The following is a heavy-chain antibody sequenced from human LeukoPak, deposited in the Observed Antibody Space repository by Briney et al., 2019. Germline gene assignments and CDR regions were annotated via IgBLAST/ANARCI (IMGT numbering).Heavy chain of an antibody. CDR1: GFTFSTYW. J-gene: IGHJ5*02. CDR3: ARGNYGDYA. D-gene: IGHD4-17*01. CDR2: INQDGSEK. V-gene: IGHV3-7*01. Sequence: GGSLRLSCVASGFTFSTYWMNWVRQAPGKGLEWVANINQDGSEKYYVDSVKGRFTISRDNAKSSLYLQMNSLRAEDTAKYYCARGNYGDYAWGQGTLVTVSS.